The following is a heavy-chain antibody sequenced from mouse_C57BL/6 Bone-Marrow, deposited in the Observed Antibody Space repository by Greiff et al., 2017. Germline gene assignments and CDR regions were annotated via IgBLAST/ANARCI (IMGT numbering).Heavy chain of an antibody. CDR1: GFTFSSYA. J-gene: IGHJ2*01. CDR3: ARDPTVVAGAMDY. D-gene: IGHD1-1*01. CDR2: ISDGGSYT. V-gene: IGHV5-4*01. Sequence: EVMLVESGGGLVKPGGSLKLSCAASGFTFSSYAMSWVRQTPEKRLEWVATISDGGSYTYYPDNVKGRFTISRDNAKNNLYLQMSHLKSEDTAMYYCARDPTVVAGAMDYWGQGTTLTVSS.